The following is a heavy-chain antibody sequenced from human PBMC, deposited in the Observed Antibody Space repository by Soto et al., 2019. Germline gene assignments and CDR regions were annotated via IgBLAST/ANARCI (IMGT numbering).Heavy chain of an antibody. CDR2: INPNSGGT. V-gene: IGHV1-2*04. CDR1: GYTFTGYY. Sequence: GASVKVSCKASGYTFTGYYMHWVRQAPGQGLEWMGWINPNSGGTNYAQKFQGWVTMTRDTSISTAYMELSRLRSDDTAVYYCARAYGDSNDAFDIWGKGKMVAVSS. D-gene: IGHD4-17*01. J-gene: IGHJ3*02. CDR3: ARAYGDSNDAFDI.